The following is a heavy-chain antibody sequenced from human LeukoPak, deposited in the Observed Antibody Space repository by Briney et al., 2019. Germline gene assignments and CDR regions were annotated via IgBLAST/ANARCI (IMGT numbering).Heavy chain of an antibody. Sequence: GGSLRLSCAASGFTFSSYAMHWVRQAPGKGLEWVAVISYDGSNKYYADSVKGRFTISRDNSKNTLYLQMNSLRAEDTAVYYCARDPKPVDYYDSSGLDYFDYWGQGTLVTVSS. V-gene: IGHV3-30-3*01. CDR3: ARDPKPVDYYDSSGLDYFDY. J-gene: IGHJ4*02. CDR1: GFTFSSYA. D-gene: IGHD3-22*01. CDR2: ISYDGSNK.